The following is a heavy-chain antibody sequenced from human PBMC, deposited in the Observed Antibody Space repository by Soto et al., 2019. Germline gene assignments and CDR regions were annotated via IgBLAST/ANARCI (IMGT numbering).Heavy chain of an antibody. J-gene: IGHJ1*01. CDR2: IIPVFGRP. Sequence: SVKVSCKASGGTFSSFGISWVRQAPGQGLEWMGGIIPVFGRPNYAQRFRGRLTITADESTNTSYMELIDLTSEDTAVYYCAREASGYDFWGQGTQVTVS. CDR3: AREASGYDF. V-gene: IGHV1-69*13. D-gene: IGHD5-12*01. CDR1: GGTFSSFG.